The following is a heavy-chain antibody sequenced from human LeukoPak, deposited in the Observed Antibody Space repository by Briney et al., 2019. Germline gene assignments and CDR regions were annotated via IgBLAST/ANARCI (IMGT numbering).Heavy chain of an antibody. CDR1: GFTFSSYW. Sequence: HSGGSLILSCAVSGFTFSSYWMSWVRQAPGKGLEWVANIKQDGSEKYLVDSVKGRFTISRDNAKNSLYLQMESLRAEDTAVYYCARGEYYYDGGYWGQGTLVTVSS. J-gene: IGHJ4*02. CDR3: ARGEYYYDGGY. V-gene: IGHV3-7*04. CDR2: IKQDGSEK. D-gene: IGHD3-22*01.